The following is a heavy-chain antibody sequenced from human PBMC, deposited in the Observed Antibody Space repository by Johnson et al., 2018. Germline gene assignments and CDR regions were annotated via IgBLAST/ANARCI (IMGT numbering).Heavy chain of an antibody. Sequence: VQLVQSGGGLVKPGGSLRLSCAASGFPLSTYTMKWVRQAPGKGLEWIASIGTQSIYIFYADSVWGRFTISRDNARDSLYLEMNGLRAEDTVMYYWARRRDCSNGVCYGMDGWGQGTTVTVAS. D-gene: IGHD2-8*01. V-gene: IGHV3-21*01. CDR2: IGTQSIYI. J-gene: IGHJ6*02. CDR3: ARRRDCSNGVCYGMDG. CDR1: GFPLSTYT.